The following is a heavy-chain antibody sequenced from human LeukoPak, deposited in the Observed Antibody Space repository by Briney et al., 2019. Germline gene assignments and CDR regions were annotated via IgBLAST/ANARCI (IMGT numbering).Heavy chain of an antibody. CDR2: IIPILGIA. CDR1: GGTFSSYA. J-gene: IGHJ4*02. Sequence: SVKVSCKASGGTFSSYAISWVRQAPGQGLEWMGRIIPILGIANYAQKFQGRATITADKSTSTAYMELSSLRSEDTAVYYCARSGQLWSVFDYWGQGTLVTVSS. V-gene: IGHV1-69*04. D-gene: IGHD5-18*01. CDR3: ARSGQLWSVFDY.